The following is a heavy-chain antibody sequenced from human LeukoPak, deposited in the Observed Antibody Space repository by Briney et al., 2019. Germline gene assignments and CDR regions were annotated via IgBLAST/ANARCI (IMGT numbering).Heavy chain of an antibody. Sequence: SVKVSCKASGDTFSSYAISWVRQAPGQGLEWMGGIIPIFGTANYAQKFQGRVTITADESTSTAYMELSSLRSEDTAVYYCARDSRPRTIEDRFDPWGQGTLVTVSS. CDR2: IIPIFGTA. CDR3: ARDSRPRTIEDRFDP. D-gene: IGHD1-14*01. CDR1: GDTFSSYA. J-gene: IGHJ5*02. V-gene: IGHV1-69*13.